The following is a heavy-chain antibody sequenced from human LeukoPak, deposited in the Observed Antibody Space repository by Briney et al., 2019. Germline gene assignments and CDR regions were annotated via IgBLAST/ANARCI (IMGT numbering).Heavy chain of an antibody. J-gene: IGHJ6*02. CDR2: ISYDGSNK. Sequence: GGSLRLSCAASGFTFGTYWMSWARQAPGKGLEWVAVISYDGSNKYYADSVKGRFTISRDNSKNTLYLQMNSLRAEDTAVYYCAKDFLVQLWLRVHYYYGMDVWGQGTTVTVSS. V-gene: IGHV3-30*18. D-gene: IGHD5-18*01. CDR1: GFTFGTYW. CDR3: AKDFLVQLWLRVHYYYGMDV.